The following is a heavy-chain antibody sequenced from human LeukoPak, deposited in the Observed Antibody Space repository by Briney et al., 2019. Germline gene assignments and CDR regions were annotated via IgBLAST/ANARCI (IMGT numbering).Heavy chain of an antibody. D-gene: IGHD6-19*01. CDR1: GFTFRSYG. Sequence: GGSLRLSCAASGFTFRSYGMHWVRQAPGKGLEWVAVISYDGSNKYYAHSVKGRFHIHRDNSKNTLYLQMNSQKAEDTAVYYCAKGHKWLPLDYWGQGTLVTVSS. CDR2: ISYDGSNK. CDR3: AKGHKWLPLDY. V-gene: IGHV3-30*18. J-gene: IGHJ4*02.